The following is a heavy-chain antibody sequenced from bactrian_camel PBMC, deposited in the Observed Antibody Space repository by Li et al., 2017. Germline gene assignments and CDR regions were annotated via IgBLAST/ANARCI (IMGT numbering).Heavy chain of an antibody. Sequence: HVQLVESGGGSVQAGGSLRLSCAASGLRLANNWMAWFRQRPGKEREGVSCIRRDGGETWYAASVKGRFTISQDYAKITVYLQMNSLKPEDSATYYCAAGDRGKGVVRSCNYECSGLGTQVTVS. J-gene: IGHJ4*01. V-gene: IGHV3S6*01. CDR2: IRRDGGET. CDR3: AAGDRGKGVVRSCNYEC. D-gene: IGHD2*01. CDR1: GLRLANNW.